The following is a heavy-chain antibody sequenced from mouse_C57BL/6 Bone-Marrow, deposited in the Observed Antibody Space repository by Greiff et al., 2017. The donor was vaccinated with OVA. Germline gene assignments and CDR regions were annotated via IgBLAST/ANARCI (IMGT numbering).Heavy chain of an antibody. D-gene: IGHD2-4*01. Sequence: QVQLQQSGAELARPGASVKLSCKASGYTFTSYGISWVKQRTGQGLEWIGEIYPGGGYTNYNEKFKGKATLTADKSSSTAYMQFSSLTSEDSAIYYCARREDDYDEGFDYWGQGTTLTVSS. CDR2: IYPGGGYT. V-gene: IGHV1-81*01. CDR3: ARREDDYDEGFDY. CDR1: GYTFTSYG. J-gene: IGHJ2*01.